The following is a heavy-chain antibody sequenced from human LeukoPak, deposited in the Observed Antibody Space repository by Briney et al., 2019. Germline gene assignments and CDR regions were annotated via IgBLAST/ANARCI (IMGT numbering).Heavy chain of an antibody. V-gene: IGHV3-48*01. CDR3: ARDAPSPGAAHSSSYYFDY. Sequence: GGSLRLSCVASGFTLSSYNMNWVRQVPGKGLEWVSYISSSSSTIYYADSVKGRFTISRDNSKNTLLLQMNSLRIEDTAEYYCARDAPSPGAAHSSSYYFDYWGQGTLVTVSS. J-gene: IGHJ4*02. CDR1: GFTLSSYN. D-gene: IGHD6-13*01. CDR2: ISSSSSTI.